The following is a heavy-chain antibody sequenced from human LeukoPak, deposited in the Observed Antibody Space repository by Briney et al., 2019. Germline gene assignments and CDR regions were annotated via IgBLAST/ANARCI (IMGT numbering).Heavy chain of an antibody. CDR3: ARGRKEPLRYFDWLLDAFDI. CDR2: INHSGST. J-gene: IGHJ3*02. CDR1: GGSFSGYC. V-gene: IGHV4-34*01. Sequence: SETLSLTCAVYGGSFSGYCWSWIRQPPGKGLEWIGEINHSGSTNYNPSLKSRVTISVDTSKNQFSLKLSSVTAADTAVYYCARGRKEPLRYFDWLLDAFDIWGQGTMVTVSS. D-gene: IGHD3-9*01.